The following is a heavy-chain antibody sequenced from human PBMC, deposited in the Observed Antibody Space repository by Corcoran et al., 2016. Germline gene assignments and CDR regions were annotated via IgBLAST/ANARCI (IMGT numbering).Heavy chain of an antibody. Sequence: EVQVVESGGGLVQPGGSLRLSCAASGFIFSTYWMSWVRQAPGKRLEWVANIKQDGSDKYYVDSVKGRFTISRDNAKNSLFLQMSSLRAEETAVDYGVGQSGSNPYYYYAMDVWGQGTTVTVSS. CDR1: GFIFSTYW. D-gene: IGHD1-26*01. J-gene: IGHJ6*02. CDR3: VGQSGSNPYYYYAMDV. V-gene: IGHV3-7*01. CDR2: IKQDGSDK.